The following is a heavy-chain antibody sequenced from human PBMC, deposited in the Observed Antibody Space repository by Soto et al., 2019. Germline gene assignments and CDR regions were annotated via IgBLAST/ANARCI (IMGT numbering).Heavy chain of an antibody. CDR2: VSGGGNRA. Sequence: EVQLLESGGGLVQPGGSLRLSCAASGFIFSNSAMSWVRQAPGKGLEWVSTVSGGGNRAYYADSVKGRFTISRDNSMNTLDVQMNSLRAEDTAVYFCATGPRSDGYHYFDYWGQGALVTVSS. CDR1: GFIFSNSA. D-gene: IGHD2-21*02. J-gene: IGHJ4*02. CDR3: ATGPRSDGYHYFDY. V-gene: IGHV3-23*01.